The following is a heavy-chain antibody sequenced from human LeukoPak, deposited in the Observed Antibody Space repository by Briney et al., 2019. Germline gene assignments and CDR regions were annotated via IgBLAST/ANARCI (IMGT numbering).Heavy chain of an antibody. D-gene: IGHD5-12*01. CDR1: GYTFTNYG. Sequence: GASVKVSCKASGYTFTNYGISWVRQAPGQGLEWMGWISAYNGNTNYAQKLQGRVTTTTDTSTSTAYMELGSLRSEDTAVYYCARTDSGYDYSLDYYYGMDVWGQGTTVTVSS. CDR2: ISAYNGNT. CDR3: ARTDSGYDYSLDYYYGMDV. V-gene: IGHV1-18*01. J-gene: IGHJ6*02.